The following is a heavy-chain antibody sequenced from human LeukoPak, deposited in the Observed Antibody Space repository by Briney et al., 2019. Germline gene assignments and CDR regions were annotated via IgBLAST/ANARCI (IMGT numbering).Heavy chain of an antibody. CDR3: ATDLDYTFDY. CDR2: ISSSSSYI. J-gene: IGHJ4*02. V-gene: IGHV3-21*01. Sequence: GRSLRLSCAASGFTFSSYGMHWVRQAPGKGLEWVSSISSSSSYIYYADSVKGRFTISRDNAKNTLYLQMDSLRADDTAVYYCATDLDYTFDYWGRGTLVTVSS. D-gene: IGHD4-4*01. CDR1: GFTFSSYG.